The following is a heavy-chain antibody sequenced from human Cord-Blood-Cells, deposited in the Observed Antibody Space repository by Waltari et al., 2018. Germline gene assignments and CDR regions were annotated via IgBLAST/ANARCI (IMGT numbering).Heavy chain of an antibody. CDR2: IYTSGST. CDR1: GFAISSYH. D-gene: IGHD1-26*01. CDR3: ALSSGSYPADY. V-gene: IGHV4-4*07. Sequence: QVQLQESGPGLGNPSEPLSSTCTVSGFAISSYHWTWIRQPAGKGLEWIGRIYTSGSTNYNPSLKSRVTMSVDTSKNQFSLKLSSVTAADTAVYYCALSSGSYPADYWGQGTLVTVSS. J-gene: IGHJ4*02.